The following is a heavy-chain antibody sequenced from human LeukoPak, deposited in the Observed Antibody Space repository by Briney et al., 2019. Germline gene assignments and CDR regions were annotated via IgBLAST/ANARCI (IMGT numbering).Heavy chain of an antibody. J-gene: IGHJ5*02. CDR3: AKDMSGSGSHPRFDP. CDR2: IRNKANSYTT. D-gene: IGHD3-10*01. V-gene: IGHV3-72*01. Sequence: GGSLRLSCAASGFTFSDHYMDWVRQAAGKGLEWVGRIRNKANSYTTEYAASVKGRFTISRDDSKNSLYLQMNSLRAEDTALYYCAKDMSGSGSHPRFDPWGQGTLVTVSS. CDR1: GFTFSDHY.